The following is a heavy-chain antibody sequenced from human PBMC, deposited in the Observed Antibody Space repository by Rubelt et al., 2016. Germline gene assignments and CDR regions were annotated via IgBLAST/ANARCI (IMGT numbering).Heavy chain of an antibody. CDR2: ISAYNGNT. CDR3: ARRDGYNWDDAFDI. CDR1: GYTFTSYG. Sequence: QVQLVQSGAEVKKPGASVKVSCKASGYTFTSYGISWVRQAPGQGLEWMGWISAYNGNTNYAQKHQGRVTMTTDTPTSTACMELRSLRSDDTAVYYCARRDGYNWDDAFDIWGQGTMVTVSS. D-gene: IGHD5-24*01. V-gene: IGHV1-18*01. J-gene: IGHJ3*02.